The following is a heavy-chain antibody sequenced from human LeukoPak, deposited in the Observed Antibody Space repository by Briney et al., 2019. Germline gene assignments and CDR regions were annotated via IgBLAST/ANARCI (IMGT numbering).Heavy chain of an antibody. Sequence: ASVKVSCKASGYTFTSYYVHWVRQAPGEGLEWMGIINPSGGSTSYAQKFQGRVTMTRDMSTSTVYMELSSLRSDDTAVYYCARGVGATYYYYYYMDVWGKGTTVTISS. CDR3: ARGVGATYYYYYYMDV. V-gene: IGHV1-46*01. J-gene: IGHJ6*03. CDR2: INPSGGST. D-gene: IGHD1-26*01. CDR1: GYTFTSYY.